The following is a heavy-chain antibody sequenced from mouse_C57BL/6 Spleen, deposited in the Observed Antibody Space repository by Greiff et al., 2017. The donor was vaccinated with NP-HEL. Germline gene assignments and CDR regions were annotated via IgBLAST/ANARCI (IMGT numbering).Heavy chain of an antibody. D-gene: IGHD1-1*01. CDR3: ARWTVGGAMDY. Sequence: VQLQQPGAELVMPGASVKLSCKASGYTFTSYWMHWVKQRPGQGLEWIGEIDPSDSYTNYNQKFKGKSTLTVDKSSSTAYMQLSSLTSEDSAVYYCARWTVGGAMDYWGQGTSVTVSS. CDR1: GYTFTSYW. CDR2: IDPSDSYT. J-gene: IGHJ4*01. V-gene: IGHV1-69*01.